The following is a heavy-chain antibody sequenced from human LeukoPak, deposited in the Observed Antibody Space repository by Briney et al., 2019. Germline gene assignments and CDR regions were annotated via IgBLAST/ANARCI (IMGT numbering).Heavy chain of an antibody. CDR1: GGSFSGYY. Sequence: LSLTCAVYGGSFSGYYWSWIRQPPGKRLEWVAVISYDGSNKYYADSVKGRFTISRDNSKNTLYLQMNSLRAEDTAVYYCAKDSGGSYNNWFDPWGQGTLVTVSS. D-gene: IGHD1-26*01. CDR3: AKDSGGSYNNWFDP. V-gene: IGHV3-30*18. J-gene: IGHJ5*02. CDR2: ISYDGSNK.